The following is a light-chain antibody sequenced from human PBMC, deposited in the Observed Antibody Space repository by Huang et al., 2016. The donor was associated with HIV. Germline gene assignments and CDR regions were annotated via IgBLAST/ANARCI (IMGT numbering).Light chain of an antibody. J-gene: IGKJ4*01. Sequence: DIQMTQSPSTLSASVGDRVTITCRASQSISSWLAWYQQKPGKAPELLIYKASNLESGVPSRLSGSGSGTEFTLTISSLQPDDFATYYCQQYNSYPLTFGGGTKVQIK. CDR3: QQYNSYPLT. V-gene: IGKV1-5*03. CDR1: QSISSW. CDR2: KAS.